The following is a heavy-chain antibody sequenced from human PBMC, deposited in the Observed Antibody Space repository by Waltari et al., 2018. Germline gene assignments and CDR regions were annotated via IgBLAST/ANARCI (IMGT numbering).Heavy chain of an antibody. CDR3: ARDRKNYGSGRYFEVDRGPNWFDP. CDR2: IYYRRVP. D-gene: IGHD3-10*01. J-gene: IGHJ5*02. Sequence: QLQLQESGPGLVEPSETLSLTCTVSGGSISSSSYYWGWIRPPPGKGLEWFGSIYYRRVPDHNPSFKSRVTRSVDTSKNRVCLKLGSVTAADTAVYYWARDRKNYGSGRYFEVDRGPNWFDPWGQGTLVTVSS. V-gene: IGHV4-39*02. CDR1: GGSISSSSYY.